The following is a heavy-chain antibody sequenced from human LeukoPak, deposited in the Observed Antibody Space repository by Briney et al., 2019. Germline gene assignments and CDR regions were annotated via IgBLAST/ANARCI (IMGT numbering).Heavy chain of an antibody. J-gene: IGHJ4*02. Sequence: SETLSLTCTVSGGSISSYYWSWVRQPPGKGLEWIGSIYDSGSANYNPSLKSRVTISVDTSKNQFSLNMSSVTAADTAVYYCARDPDYWGQGTLVTVSS. V-gene: IGHV4-59*01. CDR2: IYDSGSA. CDR3: ARDPDY. CDR1: GGSISSYY.